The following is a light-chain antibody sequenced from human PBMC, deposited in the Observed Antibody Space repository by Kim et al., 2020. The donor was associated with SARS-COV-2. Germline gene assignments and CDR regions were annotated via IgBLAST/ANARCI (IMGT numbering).Light chain of an antibody. CDR2: EVT. CDR1: SSDVGNYNL. CDR3: CSYARSTTSFA. J-gene: IGLJ1*01. Sequence: QSITISCTGTSSDVGNYNLVSWYQQHQGKAPKLMIYEVTKRPSGVSNRFSGSKSGNTASLTISGLQPEAEANYHCCSYARSTTSFAFGSGTRLPVL. V-gene: IGLV2-23*02.